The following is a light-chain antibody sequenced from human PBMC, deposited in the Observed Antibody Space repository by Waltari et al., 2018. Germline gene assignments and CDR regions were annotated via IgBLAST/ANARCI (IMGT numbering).Light chain of an antibody. CDR3: MQGIHLIS. CDR2: EVS. V-gene: IGKV2-29*02. J-gene: IGKJ5*01. CDR1: QSLLPTDGKTY. Sequence: IVMTQTPLSLSLTPGQSASISCKSSQSLLPTDGKTYLHWYLQKPGQPPQLLMYEVSRRFTGVPERFSGSGSGTDFTLTIRRVEADDVGIYYCMQGIHLISFGQGTRLEIK.